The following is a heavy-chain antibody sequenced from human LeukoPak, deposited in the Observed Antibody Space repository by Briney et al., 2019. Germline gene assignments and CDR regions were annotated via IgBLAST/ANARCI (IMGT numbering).Heavy chain of an antibody. CDR1: GYTFTGYY. D-gene: IGHD4-17*01. CDR2: INPNSGAT. Sequence: GASVKVSFKASGYTFTGYYVHWVRQAPGQGLEWMGWINPNSGATNYAQKFQGRVTMTRDTSISTAYMELSRLISDDTAVHHCARVALNTVTEHLFDPWGQGTLVTVSS. CDR3: ARVALNTVTEHLFDP. J-gene: IGHJ5*01. V-gene: IGHV1-2*02.